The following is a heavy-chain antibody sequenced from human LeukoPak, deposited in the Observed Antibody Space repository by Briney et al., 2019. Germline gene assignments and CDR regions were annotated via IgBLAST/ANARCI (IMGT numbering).Heavy chain of an antibody. CDR1: GFTFSGYI. D-gene: IGHD6-19*01. J-gene: IGHJ4*02. CDR3: ARDQWLDF. CDR2: IATGGNAI. V-gene: IGHV3-48*01. Sequence: GGSLRLSCAASGFTFSGYIMNWVRQAPGKGPGWVSFIATGGNAIYYADSVKGRFTVSRDNAKNSLYLQMNSLRAEDTAVYYCARDQWLDFWGQGTLVTVSS.